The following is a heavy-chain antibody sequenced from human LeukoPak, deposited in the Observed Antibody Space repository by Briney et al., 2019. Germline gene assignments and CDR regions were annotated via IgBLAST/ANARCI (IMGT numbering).Heavy chain of an antibody. CDR2: INPNTGGT. CDR3: ARGGEDIVVVVAATNAFDI. Sequence: GASVKVSCKASGYTFTGYYIHWVRQAPGQGLEWMGWINPNTGGTKYAQKFRGRVTMTRDTSITTVYMGLNSLRSDDTAVYFCARGGEDIVVVVAATNAFDIWGQGTMVTVSS. CDR1: GYTFTGYY. V-gene: IGHV1-2*02. J-gene: IGHJ3*02. D-gene: IGHD2-15*01.